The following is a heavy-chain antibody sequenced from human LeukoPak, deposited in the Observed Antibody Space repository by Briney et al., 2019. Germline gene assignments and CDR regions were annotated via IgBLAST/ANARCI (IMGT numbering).Heavy chain of an antibody. D-gene: IGHD5-24*01. CDR1: GFTFSHYG. CDR2: ISGVGDST. CDR3: EKRSDDCRDVCGYNYYMDV. J-gene: IGHJ6*03. Sequence: GGSLRLSCATSGFTFSHYGMNWVRQAPGKGLEWVSTISGVGDSTYYAESVKGRFTMPRNNCKNTVYLQMNSLSVQYTAIYYWEKRSDDCRDVCGYNYYMDVWGKGTTVTVSS. V-gene: IGHV3-23*01.